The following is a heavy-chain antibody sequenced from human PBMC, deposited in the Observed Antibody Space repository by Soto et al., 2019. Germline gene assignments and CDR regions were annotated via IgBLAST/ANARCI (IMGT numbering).Heavy chain of an antibody. D-gene: IGHD3-10*01. V-gene: IGHV4-39*01. Sequence: QLQLQESGPGLVKPSETLSLTCTVSGGSISSSSYYWGWIRQPPGKGLEWIGSIYYSGRTYYNPSLKSRVTISVDTSKNQFSLKLSSVTAADTAVYYCARQKDYGSGSYLDYWGQGTLVTVSS. CDR3: ARQKDYGSGSYLDY. CDR1: GGSISSSSYY. CDR2: IYYSGRT. J-gene: IGHJ4*02.